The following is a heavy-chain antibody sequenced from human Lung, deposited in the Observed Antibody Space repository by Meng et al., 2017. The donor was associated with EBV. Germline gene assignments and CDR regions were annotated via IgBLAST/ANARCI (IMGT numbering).Heavy chain of an antibody. D-gene: IGHD6-19*01. Sequence: QVQLVQSGAAAKKPGASVKFSCKASGYTFTGYYRHWVRQAPGQGLEWMGRINPNSGGTNYAQKFQGRVTMTRDTSISTAYMELSRLRSDDTAVYYCAHQAVAGTRGWFDPWGQGTLVTVSS. CDR1: GYTFTGYY. V-gene: IGHV1-2*06. CDR2: INPNSGGT. J-gene: IGHJ5*02. CDR3: AHQAVAGTRGWFDP.